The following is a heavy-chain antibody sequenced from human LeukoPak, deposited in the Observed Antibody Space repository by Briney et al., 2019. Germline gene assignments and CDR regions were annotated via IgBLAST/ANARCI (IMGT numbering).Heavy chain of an antibody. D-gene: IGHD3-10*01. Sequence: GGSLRLSCAASGFTFSSYVMSWVRQAPGKGLEWVSVIYSGGSTYYADSVKGRFTISRDNSKNTLYLQMNSLRAEDTAVYYCAREDPGAYYFDYWGQGTLVTVSS. CDR3: AREDPGAYYFDY. V-gene: IGHV3-66*01. J-gene: IGHJ4*02. CDR2: IYSGGST. CDR1: GFTFSSYV.